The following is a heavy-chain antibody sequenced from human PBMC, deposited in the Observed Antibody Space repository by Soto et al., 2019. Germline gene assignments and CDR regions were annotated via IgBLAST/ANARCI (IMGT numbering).Heavy chain of an antibody. CDR3: ASRITGSQNSYYGMDV. D-gene: IGHD1-20*01. Sequence: QVQLVQSGAEVKKPGSSVKVSCKASGGTFSSYAINWVRQAPGQGLEWMGGIIPIFGTADYAQKFQGRVTITADESTSTAYMELSSLRSEDTAVYYCASRITGSQNSYYGMDVWGQGTTVTVSS. V-gene: IGHV1-69*12. CDR1: GGTFSSYA. J-gene: IGHJ6*02. CDR2: IIPIFGTA.